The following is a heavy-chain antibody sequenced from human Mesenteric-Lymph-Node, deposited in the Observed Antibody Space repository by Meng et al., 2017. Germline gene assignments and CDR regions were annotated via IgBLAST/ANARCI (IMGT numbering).Heavy chain of an antibody. CDR1: GGSFSGYY. J-gene: IGHJ4*02. D-gene: IGHD2-2*01. V-gene: IGHV4-34*01. Sequence: QVQLQQWGAGLLKPSETLSLTCAVYGGSFSGYYWSWIRQPPGKGLEWTGEIHHSGSTNYHPSPKSRVTISVEPSKNQFSLKLSSVTAAETAVYYWARTIGGADIVVVPAAYYFDYWGQGTLVTVSS. CDR2: IHHSGST. CDR3: ARTIGGADIVVVPAAYYFDY.